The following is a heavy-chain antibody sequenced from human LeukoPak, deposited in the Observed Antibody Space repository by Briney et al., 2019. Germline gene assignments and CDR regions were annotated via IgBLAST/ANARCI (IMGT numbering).Heavy chain of an antibody. CDR1: GFTFSSYS. V-gene: IGHV3-48*04. D-gene: IGHD2-2*01. J-gene: IGHJ6*03. CDR2: ISSSSSTI. Sequence: GGSLRLSCAASGFTFSSYSMLWVRQAPGKGLEWVSYISSSSSTIYYADSVKGRFTISRDNAKNSLYLQMNSLRAEDTAVYYCARDSLPAATNYYYYYYMDVWGKGTTVTVSS. CDR3: ARDSLPAATNYYYYYYMDV.